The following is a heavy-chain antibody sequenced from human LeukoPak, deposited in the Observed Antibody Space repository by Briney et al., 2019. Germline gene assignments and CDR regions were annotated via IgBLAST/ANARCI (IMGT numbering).Heavy chain of an antibody. J-gene: IGHJ4*02. D-gene: IGHD5-12*01. CDR3: ARADIVANPSFDY. CDR2: INPSGGST. Sequence: ASVKVSCKASGYTFTSYYMHWVRQAPGQGLEWMGIINPSGGSTSYAQKFQGRVTITADESTSTAYMELSSLGSEDTAVYYCARADIVANPSFDYWGQGTLVTVSS. CDR1: GYTFTSYY. V-gene: IGHV1-46*01.